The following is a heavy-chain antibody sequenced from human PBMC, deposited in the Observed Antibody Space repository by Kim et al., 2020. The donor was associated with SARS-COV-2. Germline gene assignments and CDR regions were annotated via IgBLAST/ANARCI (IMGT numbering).Heavy chain of an antibody. CDR1: GFTFSSYS. Sequence: GGSLRLSCAASGFTFSSYSMNWVRQAPGKGMEWVSYISISSSTIYYADSVKGLFTISRDNAKNSLYLQMNSLRDEDTAVYYCAGDLSVGSGWYPVYYYGMDVLGKGTMVTVAS. CDR3: AGDLSVGSGWYPVYYYGMDV. D-gene: IGHD6-19*01. CDR2: ISISSSTI. J-gene: IGHJ6*04. V-gene: IGHV3-48*02.